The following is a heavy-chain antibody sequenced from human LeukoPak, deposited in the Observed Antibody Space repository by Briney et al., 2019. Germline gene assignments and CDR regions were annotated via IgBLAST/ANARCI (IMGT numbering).Heavy chain of an antibody. Sequence: SVKVSCKASGGTFSSYAISWVRQAPGQGLEWMGGIIPIFGTVNYAQKFQGRVTITTDESTSTAYMELSSLRSEDTAVYYCAREGSGWSGPYWYFDLWGRGTLVTVSS. CDR1: GGTFSSYA. D-gene: IGHD6-19*01. J-gene: IGHJ2*01. CDR2: IIPIFGTV. CDR3: AREGSGWSGPYWYFDL. V-gene: IGHV1-69*05.